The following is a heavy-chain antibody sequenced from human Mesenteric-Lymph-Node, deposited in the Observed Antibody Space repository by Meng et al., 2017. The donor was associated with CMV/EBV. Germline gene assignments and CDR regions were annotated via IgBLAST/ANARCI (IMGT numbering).Heavy chain of an antibody. CDR2: INAGNGDT. J-gene: IGHJ4*02. V-gene: IGHV1-3*01. CDR1: RYAFTTYA. Sequence: SGTVACMASRYAFTTYAMHWVRQAPGQRHEWMSWINAGNGDTKYSQKFQGRVTLTTDTFASTAYMELSSLRSEDTAVYYCAAMVRGVWGQGTLVTVSS. CDR3: AAMVRGV. D-gene: IGHD3-10*01.